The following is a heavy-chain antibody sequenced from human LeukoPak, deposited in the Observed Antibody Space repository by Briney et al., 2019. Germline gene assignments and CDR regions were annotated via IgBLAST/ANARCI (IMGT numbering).Heavy chain of an antibody. J-gene: IGHJ5*02. CDR2: ISGGGGST. Sequence: GGSLRLSCAASGFTFSSYVMNWVRQAPGKGLEWVSVISGGGGSTYYADSVKGRFTISRDNSKNTLFLQMNSLRAEDTAVYYCAIGGYCSSTSCYVGWFDPWGEGTLVTVSS. CDR3: AIGGYCSSTSCYVGWFDP. V-gene: IGHV3-23*01. D-gene: IGHD2-2*01. CDR1: GFTFSSYV.